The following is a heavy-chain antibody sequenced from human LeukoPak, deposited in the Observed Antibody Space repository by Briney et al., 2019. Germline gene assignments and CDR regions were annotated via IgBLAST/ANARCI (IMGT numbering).Heavy chain of an antibody. CDR1: GFIFHNFA. Sequence: PGGSLRLSCAASGFIFHNFAIHWVRQAPGKGLDWVAVIANDGGKTHYADSVKGRFTISRDNSKNTLYLQMNSLRAEDTAVYYCARALWFGELLDSYFDYWGQGTLVTVSS. J-gene: IGHJ4*02. D-gene: IGHD3-10*01. CDR2: IANDGGKT. V-gene: IGHV3-30-3*01. CDR3: ARALWFGELLDSYFDY.